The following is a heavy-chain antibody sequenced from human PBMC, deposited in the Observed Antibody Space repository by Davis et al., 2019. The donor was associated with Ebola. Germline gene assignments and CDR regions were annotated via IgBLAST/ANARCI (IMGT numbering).Heavy chain of an antibody. CDR1: GFTFSNAW. CDR2: IWYDGSNK. Sequence: GGSLRLSCAASGFTFSNAWMSWVRQAPGKGLEWVAVIWYDGSNKYYADSVKGRFTISRDNSKNTLYLQMNSLRAEDTAVYYCAKSATYSGYDGYYYYGMDVWGQGTTVTVSS. D-gene: IGHD5-12*01. CDR3: AKSATYSGYDGYYYYGMDV. V-gene: IGHV3-30*02. J-gene: IGHJ6*02.